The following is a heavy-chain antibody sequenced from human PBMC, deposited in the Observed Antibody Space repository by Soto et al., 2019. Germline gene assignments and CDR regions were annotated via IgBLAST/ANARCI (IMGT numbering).Heavy chain of an antibody. J-gene: IGHJ6*03. CDR3: ARVGYYDFWSCTVSHSYYIYV. Sequence: GGSLRLSCAASGFTFSSYSMNWVRQAPGKGLEWVSYIRSSSDTIYYADSVKGRFTISRDNAKNSLSLQLNSLRAEDTAVYYCARVGYYDFWSCTVSHSYYIYVWGKGTTVTVSS. CDR2: IRSSSDTI. V-gene: IGHV3-48*01. D-gene: IGHD3-3*01. CDR1: GFTFSSYS.